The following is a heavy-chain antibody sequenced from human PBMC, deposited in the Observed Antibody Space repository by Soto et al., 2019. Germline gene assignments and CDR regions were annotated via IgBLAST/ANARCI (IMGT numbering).Heavy chain of an antibody. CDR3: ARTLRCTNGICYLPNYYGMDV. Sequence: PSETLSLTCTVSGGSISSSSYYWGWIRQPPGKGLEWIGSIYYSGSTYYNPSLKSRVTISADTSKNQFSLNLSSVTAADTAVYYCARTLRCTNGICYLPNYYGMDVWGQGTTVTVSS. CDR2: IYYSGST. D-gene: IGHD2-8*01. J-gene: IGHJ6*02. CDR1: GGSISSSSYY. V-gene: IGHV4-39*01.